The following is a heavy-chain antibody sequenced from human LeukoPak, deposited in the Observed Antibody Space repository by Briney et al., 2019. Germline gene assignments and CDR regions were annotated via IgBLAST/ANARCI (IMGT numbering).Heavy chain of an antibody. CDR1: VCDFTSSD. CDR2: MNRNSGNT. J-gene: IGHJ5*02. CDR3: ARHRTYSRA. V-gene: IGHV1-8*01. D-gene: IGHD2-21*01. Sequence: ASVKVSCKASVCDFTSSDITCLRQVTGQGGEGMGWMNRNSGNTNSAQKFRGRLTLTGSTSISTAYMALTRLTFAEPAVYYCARHRTYSRAWGQGTLVTVSS.